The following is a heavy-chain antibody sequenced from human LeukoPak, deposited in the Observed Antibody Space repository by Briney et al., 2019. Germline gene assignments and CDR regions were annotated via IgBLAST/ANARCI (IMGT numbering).Heavy chain of an antibody. D-gene: IGHD3-3*01. CDR1: GGTFCSYA. CDR2: IIPIFGTA. V-gene: IGHV1-69*13. Sequence: SVKVPCKASGGTFCSYAISWVRQAPGQGLEWMGGIIPIFGTANYAQKFQGRVTITADESTSTAYMELSSLRSEDTAVYYCASLKSGDFWSGFHYWGQGTLVTVSS. CDR3: ASLKSGDFWSGFHY. J-gene: IGHJ4*02.